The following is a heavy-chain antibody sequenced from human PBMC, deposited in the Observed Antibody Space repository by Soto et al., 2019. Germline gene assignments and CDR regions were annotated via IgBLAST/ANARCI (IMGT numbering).Heavy chain of an antibody. CDR1: GFTFRTYA. J-gene: IGHJ4*02. CDR2: MSYDGTME. D-gene: IGHD6-19*01. Sequence: QVQLVESGGGVVQPGRSLRLSCAASGFTFRTYAMHWVRQAPGKGLEWVAVMSYDGTMENYADSVKGRFTISRDNSKNTLYLQMNSLRVEATAVYYCARDWAESSGWYFDYWGQGTLVTVSS. CDR3: ARDWAESSGWYFDY. V-gene: IGHV3-30-3*01.